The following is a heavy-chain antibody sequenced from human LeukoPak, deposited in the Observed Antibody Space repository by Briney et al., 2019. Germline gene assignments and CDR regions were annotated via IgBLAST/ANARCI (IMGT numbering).Heavy chain of an antibody. J-gene: IGHJ4*02. V-gene: IGHV1-69*13. D-gene: IGHD3-22*01. Sequence: SVKVSCKASGGTFSSYAISWARQAPGQGLEWMGGIIPIFGTANYAQKFQGRVTITADESTSTAYMELSSLRSEDTAVYYCASTYDSSGYYLDQYYFDYWGQGTLVTVSS. CDR1: GGTFSSYA. CDR3: ASTYDSSGYYLDQYYFDY. CDR2: IIPIFGTA.